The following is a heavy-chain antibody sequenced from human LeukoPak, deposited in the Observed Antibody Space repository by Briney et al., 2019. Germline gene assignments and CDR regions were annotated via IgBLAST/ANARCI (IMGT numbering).Heavy chain of an antibody. V-gene: IGHV1-8*03. CDR2: MNPNSGNT. Sequence: ASVKVSCKASGYTFTSYDINWVRQATGQGLEWMGWMNPNSGNTGYAQKFQGRVTITRNTSISTAYMELSSLRSEDTAVYYCASAKGYCSSTSCYLPDYWGQGTLVTVSS. CDR1: GYTFTSYD. J-gene: IGHJ4*02. D-gene: IGHD2-2*01. CDR3: ASAKGYCSSTSCYLPDY.